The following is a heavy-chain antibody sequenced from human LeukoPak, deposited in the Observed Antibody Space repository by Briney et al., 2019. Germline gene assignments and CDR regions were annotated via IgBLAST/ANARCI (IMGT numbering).Heavy chain of an antibody. CDR1: GFTFSSYG. CDR2: ISGSGGTT. V-gene: IGHV3-23*01. CDR3: AKAIAAPEIRFYYYYMDV. D-gene: IGHD6-13*01. Sequence: PGGSLRLSCAASGFTFSSYGMSWVRQAPGKGLEWVSGISGSGGTTYYADSVKGRFTISRDNSKNTLYLQMNSLRAEDTAVYYCAKAIAAPEIRFYYYYMDVWGKGTTVTVSS. J-gene: IGHJ6*03.